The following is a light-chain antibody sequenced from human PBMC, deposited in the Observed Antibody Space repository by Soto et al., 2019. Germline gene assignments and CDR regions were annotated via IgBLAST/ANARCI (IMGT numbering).Light chain of an antibody. Sequence: EIVLTQSPDTLSLSPWERATLSCRASQSVTSGYSAWFQQKPGQAPRLLIYGESTRATGIPDRFSGGGSGTDFTLTISRLEPEDFAVYYCQQYGSSPQTFGPGTKVDIK. CDR1: QSVTSGY. CDR3: QQYGSSPQT. V-gene: IGKV3-20*01. J-gene: IGKJ3*01. CDR2: GES.